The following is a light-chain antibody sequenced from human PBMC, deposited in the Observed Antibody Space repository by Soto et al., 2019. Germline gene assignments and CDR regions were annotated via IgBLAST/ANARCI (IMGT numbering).Light chain of an antibody. CDR1: QSVLDNSTNKSY. CDR3: HQYYTPPQT. Sequence: VLTQSPSSLAVSLGERATVNCRSSQSVLDNSTNKSYLAWYQKKPGHPPKLLVHWASVREAGVPDRFSGGGSGTDFTLTISSLQAEDVAVYYCHQYYTPPQTFGQGPQLEIK. V-gene: IGKV4-1*01. J-gene: IGKJ2*01. CDR2: WAS.